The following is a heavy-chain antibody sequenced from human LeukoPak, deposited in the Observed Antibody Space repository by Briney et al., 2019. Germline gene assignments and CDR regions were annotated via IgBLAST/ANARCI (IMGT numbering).Heavy chain of an antibody. Sequence: SETLSLTCAFYGGSFSGYYWSWIRQPPGKGLEWIGEINHSGSTNYNPSLKSRVTMSVDTSKNQFSLKLSSVTAADTAVYYCARDSGTTGEVKFDPWGQGTLVTVSS. V-gene: IGHV4-34*01. CDR2: INHSGST. CDR1: GGSFSGYY. J-gene: IGHJ5*02. D-gene: IGHD3-10*01. CDR3: ARDSGTTGEVKFDP.